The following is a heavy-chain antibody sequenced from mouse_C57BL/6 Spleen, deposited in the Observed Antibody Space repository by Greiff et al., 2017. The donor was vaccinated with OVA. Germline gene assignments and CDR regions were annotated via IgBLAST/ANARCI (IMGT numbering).Heavy chain of an antibody. J-gene: IGHJ2*01. CDR3: ARHSDGYSFDD. V-gene: IGHV1-7*01. CDR2: INPSSGYT. Sequence: VKLQESGAELAKPGASVKLSCKASGYTFTSYWMHWVKQRPGQGLEWIGYINPSSGYTKYNQKFKDQATLTADKSSSTAYMQLSSLTYEDSAVYYCARHSDGYSFDDWGKGTTLTVSS. D-gene: IGHD2-3*01. CDR1: GYTFTSYW.